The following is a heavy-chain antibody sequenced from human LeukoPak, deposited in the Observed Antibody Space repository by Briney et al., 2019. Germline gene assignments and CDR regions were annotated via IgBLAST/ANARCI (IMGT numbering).Heavy chain of an antibody. CDR1: GGSISSGSYY. V-gene: IGHV4-61*02. CDR2: IYTSGST. Sequence: SQTLSLTCTVSGGSISSGSYYWSWIRQPAGKELEWIGRIYTSGSTNYNPSLKSRVTISVDTSKNQFSLKLSSVTAADTAVYYCARDLSYCSSASCYGFAFDIWGQGTMVTVSS. J-gene: IGHJ3*02. CDR3: ARDLSYCSSASCYGFAFDI. D-gene: IGHD2-2*01.